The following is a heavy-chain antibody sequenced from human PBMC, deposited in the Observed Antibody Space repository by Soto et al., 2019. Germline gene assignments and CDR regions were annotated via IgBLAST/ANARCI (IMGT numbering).Heavy chain of an antibody. D-gene: IGHD5-18*01. CDR2: INHSGST. CDR3: ARGGVFGYSYGLIYYGMDV. V-gene: IGHV4-34*01. J-gene: IGHJ6*02. Sequence: WETLSLTCAVYGGSFSGYYWSWIRQPPGKGLEWIGEINHSGSTNYNPSLKSRVTISVDTSKNQFSLKLSSVTAADTAVYYCARGGVFGYSYGLIYYGMDVWGQGTTVTVSS. CDR1: GGSFSGYY.